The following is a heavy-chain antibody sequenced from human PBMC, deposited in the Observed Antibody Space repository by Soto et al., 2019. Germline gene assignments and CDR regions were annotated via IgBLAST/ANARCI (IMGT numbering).Heavy chain of an antibody. D-gene: IGHD2-15*01. CDR1: GFRFDDYA. V-gene: IGHV3-30*03. J-gene: IGHJ6*02. CDR2: ISHDGANK. Sequence: QRHLVEAGGGVVQPGGSMRLSCAVSGFRFDDYAMHWVRQAPGKGLEWVAVISHDGANKFFADSVKGRFTVSRDRSKNTVYLQMSSLGPQDTAVYFCARDHWDCSGGGCSPQQLYYFALDVWGQGTTVSVSS. CDR3: ARDHWDCSGGGCSPQQLYYFALDV.